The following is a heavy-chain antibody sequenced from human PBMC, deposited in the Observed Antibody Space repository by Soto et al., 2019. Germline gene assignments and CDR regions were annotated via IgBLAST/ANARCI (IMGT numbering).Heavy chain of an antibody. Sequence: QAQLVQSGAEMKKPGASVKVSCKASGYTLSNYGISWVRQAPGQGLEWMGWSSTYNGNTKYAKKLQGRVTMTTDTSSSTAYMDLRSLRSDDTAVYYCVRDHHDFSSDVRYYHMDVWGKGTTVTVSS. CDR3: VRDHHDFSSDVRYYHMDV. V-gene: IGHV1-18*01. CDR1: GYTLSNYG. J-gene: IGHJ6*03. CDR2: SSTYNGNT. D-gene: IGHD3-3*01.